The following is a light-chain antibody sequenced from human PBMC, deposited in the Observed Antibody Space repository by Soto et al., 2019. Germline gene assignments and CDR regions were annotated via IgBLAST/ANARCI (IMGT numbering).Light chain of an antibody. CDR1: QAISSY. J-gene: IGKJ5*01. Sequence: DIQLTQAPSFLSASAGDRVSITCRASQAISSYLAWYQQKPGRAPNLLIYAASTLQSGVPSRFSGSGSGTEFTLTITSLQPEDFATYYCQQLNSFPITFGQGTRLEIK. CDR2: AAS. CDR3: QQLNSFPIT. V-gene: IGKV1-9*01.